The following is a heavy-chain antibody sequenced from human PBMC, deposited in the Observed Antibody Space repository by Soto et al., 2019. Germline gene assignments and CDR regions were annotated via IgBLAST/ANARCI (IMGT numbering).Heavy chain of an antibody. CDR3: ARGLYYDFWSGYFSHPRPSRGFDY. CDR1: GYTFTSYD. Sequence: ASVKVSCKASGYTFTSYDINWVRQATGQGLEWMGWMNPNSGNTGYAQKFQGRVTMTRNTSISTAYMELSSLRSEDTAVYYCARGLYYDFWSGYFSHPRPSRGFDYWGQGTLVTVSS. V-gene: IGHV1-8*01. J-gene: IGHJ4*02. CDR2: MNPNSGNT. D-gene: IGHD3-3*01.